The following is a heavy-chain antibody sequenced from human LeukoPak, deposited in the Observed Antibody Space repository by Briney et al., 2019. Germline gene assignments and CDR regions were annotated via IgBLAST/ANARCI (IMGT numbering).Heavy chain of an antibody. V-gene: IGHV3-66*01. J-gene: IGHJ4*02. CDR2: LYRGGTT. CDR3: AAQGGSGDLRY. Sequence: GGSLRLSCAASGFTVRGNYMTWVGQAPGKGLEWVSVLYRGGTTDYADSVKGRFTISRDNSRNTVYLQINSLRDEDTAVYYCAAQGGSGDLRYSGQGTLVTVSS. CDR1: GFTVRGNY. D-gene: IGHD4-17*01.